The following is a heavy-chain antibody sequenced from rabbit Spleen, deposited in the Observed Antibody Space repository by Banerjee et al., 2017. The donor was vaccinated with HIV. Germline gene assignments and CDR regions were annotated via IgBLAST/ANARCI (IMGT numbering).Heavy chain of an antibody. CDR3: ARASEYPYYFNF. V-gene: IGHV1S45*01. CDR1: GFSLSSYS. J-gene: IGHJ4*01. D-gene: IGHD3-1*01. CDR2: IDTSDGDT. Sequence: QEHLEESPGGLVNPGGSLTLTYTASGFSLSSYSMGWVRQAPGKGLEWIACIDTSDGDTDYANWPKGRFTISKASSTTVTLQMTSLTAADTATYFCARASEYPYYFNFWGPGTLVTVS.